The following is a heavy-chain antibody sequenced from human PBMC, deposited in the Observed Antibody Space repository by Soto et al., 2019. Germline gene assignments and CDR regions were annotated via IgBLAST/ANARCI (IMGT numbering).Heavy chain of an antibody. J-gene: IGHJ6*02. CDR1: VYTFTIYY. V-gene: IGHV1-46*01. CDR3: ARETSGGGYYYYGMDV. D-gene: IGHD3-10*01. Sequence: VKVSCQASVYTFTIYYMPWVRRAPGQGLEWMGIINPSGGSTSYAQKFQGRVTMTRDTSTSTVYMELSSLRSEDTAMYYCARETSGGGYYYYGMDVWGQGTTVTVS. CDR2: INPSGGST.